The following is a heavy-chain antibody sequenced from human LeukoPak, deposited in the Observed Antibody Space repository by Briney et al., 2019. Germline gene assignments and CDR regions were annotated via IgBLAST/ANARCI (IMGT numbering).Heavy chain of an antibody. CDR3: AKSRVAVAAPRNWFDP. CDR1: GFTFSSYG. D-gene: IGHD6-19*01. CDR2: ISYDGSNK. V-gene: IGHV3-30*18. Sequence: GGSLRLSCAASGFTFSSYGMDWVRQAPGKGLEWVAVISYDGSNKYYADSVKGRFTISRDNSNNTLYLQMNSLRVEDTAVYYCAKSRVAVAAPRNWFDPWGQGTLVTVSS. J-gene: IGHJ5*02.